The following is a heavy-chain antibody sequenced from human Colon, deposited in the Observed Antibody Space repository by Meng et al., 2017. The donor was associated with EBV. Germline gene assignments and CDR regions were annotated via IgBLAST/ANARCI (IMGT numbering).Heavy chain of an antibody. Sequence: QVQLQQWGAGLLKPSETLSLTCAVYGGSFSGYYWSWIRQPPEKGLEWIGEINHSGSTNYNPSLKSRVTISVDTSKKQFSLKLSSVTAADTAVYYCARGPGGSYYLYYFDYWGQGTLVTVFS. J-gene: IGHJ4*02. V-gene: IGHV4-34*01. CDR1: GGSFSGYY. D-gene: IGHD1-26*01. CDR2: INHSGST. CDR3: ARGPGGSYYLYYFDY.